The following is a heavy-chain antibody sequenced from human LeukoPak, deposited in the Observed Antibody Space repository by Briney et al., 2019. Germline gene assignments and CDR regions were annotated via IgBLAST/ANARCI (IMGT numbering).Heavy chain of an antibody. CDR1: GGSISSYY. Sequence: SETLSLTCTVSGGSISSYYWSWIRQPLGKGLEWIGYIYYSGSTNYNPSLKSRVTISVDTSKNQFSLKLSSVTAADTAVYYCARAGYSGYDFDYWGQGTLVTVSS. D-gene: IGHD5-12*01. J-gene: IGHJ4*02. V-gene: IGHV4-59*01. CDR2: IYYSGST. CDR3: ARAGYSGYDFDY.